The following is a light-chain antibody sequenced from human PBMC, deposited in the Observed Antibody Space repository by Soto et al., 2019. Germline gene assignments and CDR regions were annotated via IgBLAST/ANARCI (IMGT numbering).Light chain of an antibody. J-gene: IGKJ1*01. Sequence: DIQMTQSPSTLSASVGDRVTITCRASQSISPWLAWYQQKPGKAPKLLIYKASSLESGFPSRFSGSGSGTEFTLTISSLQPDDFATYYCQQYNSYWTFGQGTKVDIK. V-gene: IGKV1-5*03. CDR2: KAS. CDR1: QSISPW. CDR3: QQYNSYWT.